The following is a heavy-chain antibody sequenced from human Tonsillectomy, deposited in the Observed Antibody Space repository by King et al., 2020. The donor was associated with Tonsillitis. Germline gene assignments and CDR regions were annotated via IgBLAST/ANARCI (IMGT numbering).Heavy chain of an antibody. V-gene: IGHV3-30*04. J-gene: IGHJ4*02. CDR3: ARVPYGDYEDKPLDY. CDR2: ISSDGSNK. D-gene: IGHD4-17*01. Sequence: VQLVESGGGVVQPGRSLRLSCAASGFTFSSYPMHWVRRAPGKGLEWVAVISSDGSNKYHADSVKGRFTISRDNSKNTLYVQMNSLKTEDTAVYYCARVPYGDYEDKPLDYWGQGTLVTVSP. CDR1: GFTFSSYP.